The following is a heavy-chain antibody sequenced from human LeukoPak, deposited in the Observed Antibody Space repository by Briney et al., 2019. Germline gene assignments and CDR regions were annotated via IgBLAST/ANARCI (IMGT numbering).Heavy chain of an antibody. V-gene: IGHV3-30*18. D-gene: IGHD3-16*01. Sequence: GGSLRLSCAASGFSSNNYAMYWVRQAPGKGLEWVALISYDGGDKYYAESMKGRITISRDNAENTLYLQMNNLRPDDTAFYFCVKEGVEYSYSYGDYWGQGTLVTVSS. J-gene: IGHJ4*02. CDR1: GFSSNNYA. CDR3: VKEGVEYSYSYGDY. CDR2: ISYDGGDK.